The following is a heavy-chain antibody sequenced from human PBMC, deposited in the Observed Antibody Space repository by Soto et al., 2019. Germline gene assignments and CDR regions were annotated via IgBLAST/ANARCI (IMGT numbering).Heavy chain of an antibody. J-gene: IGHJ4*02. D-gene: IGHD3-22*01. V-gene: IGHV5-10-1*01. CDR1: GYSFAGYW. Sequence: SCKGSGYSFAGYWITWVRQKPGKGLEWMGRIDPSDSQTYYSPSFRGHVTISVTKSITTVFLQWSSLRASDTAMYYCARQIYDSDTGPNFQYYFDSWGQGTPVTVSS. CDR2: IDPSDSQT. CDR3: ARQIYDSDTGPNFQYYFDS.